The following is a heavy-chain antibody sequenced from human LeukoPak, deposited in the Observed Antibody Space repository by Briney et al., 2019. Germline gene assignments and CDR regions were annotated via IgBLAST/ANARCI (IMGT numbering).Heavy chain of an antibody. D-gene: IGHD3-3*01. J-gene: IGHJ5*02. CDR3: ARALEWLLYPNWFDP. CDR2: MNPNSGNT. Sequence: ASVKVSCKASGYTFTSYDINWVRQATGQGLEWMGWMNPNSGNTGYAQKFQGRVTMTRNTSISTAYMELSSLRSEDTAVYYCARALEWLLYPNWFDPWGQGTLVTVSS. V-gene: IGHV1-8*01. CDR1: GYTFTSYD.